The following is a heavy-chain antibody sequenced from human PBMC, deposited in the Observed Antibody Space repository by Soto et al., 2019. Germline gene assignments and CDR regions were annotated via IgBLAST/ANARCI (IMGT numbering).Heavy chain of an antibody. Sequence: GGSLRLSCAASGFTFSSYGMHWVRQAPGKGLEWVAVISYDGSNKYYADSVKGRFTISRDNSKNTLYLQMNSLRAEDTAVYYCAKDMGLRFLEWLLFLYYYGMDVWGQGTTVTVSS. V-gene: IGHV3-30*18. CDR2: ISYDGSNK. CDR3: AKDMGLRFLEWLLFLYYYGMDV. CDR1: GFTFSSYG. D-gene: IGHD3-3*01. J-gene: IGHJ6*02.